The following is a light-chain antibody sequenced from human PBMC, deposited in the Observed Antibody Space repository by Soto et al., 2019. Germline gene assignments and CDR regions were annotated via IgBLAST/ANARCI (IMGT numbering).Light chain of an antibody. CDR1: QSVSSSY. J-gene: IGKJ4*01. CDR3: QQYGSSAS. Sequence: EIGLTQSPGTLSLSPGERATLSCRASQSVSSSYLAWYQQKPVQAPRLLIYGASSRATGIPDRFSGSGSGTDVTLTISRLEPEEFAVYYCQQYGSSASFGGGTKVEIK. V-gene: IGKV3-20*01. CDR2: GAS.